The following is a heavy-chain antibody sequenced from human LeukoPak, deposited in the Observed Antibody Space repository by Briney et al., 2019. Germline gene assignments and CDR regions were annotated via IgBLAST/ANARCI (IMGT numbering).Heavy chain of an antibody. V-gene: IGHV3-53*01. D-gene: IGHD2-2*01. CDR1: GFTVSSNY. CDR3: ARDRRYCSSTSCRRGAFDI. J-gene: IGHJ3*02. Sequence: GGSLRLSCAASGFTVSSNYMSWVRQAPGKGLEWVSVIYSGGSTYYADSVKGRFTISRDNSKNTLYLQMNSLRAEDTAVYYCARDRRYCSSTSCRRGAFDIWGQGTMATVSS. CDR2: IYSGGST.